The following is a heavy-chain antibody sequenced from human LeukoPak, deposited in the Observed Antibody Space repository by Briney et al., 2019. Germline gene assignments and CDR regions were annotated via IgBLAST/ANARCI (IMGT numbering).Heavy chain of an antibody. Sequence: PGGSLRLSCSASGFTFSSYAMHWLRQAPGKGLEYVSTISSSGGSTYYADSVKGRFTISRDNSKNTLYLQMSSLRAEDTAVYYCVKRPYCGGDCYYFDYWGQGTLVTVSS. V-gene: IGHV3-64D*06. CDR2: ISSSGGST. CDR3: VKRPYCGGDCYYFDY. D-gene: IGHD2-21*02. CDR1: GFTFSSYA. J-gene: IGHJ4*02.